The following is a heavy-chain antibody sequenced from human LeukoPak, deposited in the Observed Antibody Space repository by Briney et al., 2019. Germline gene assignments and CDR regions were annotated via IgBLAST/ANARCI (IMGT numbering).Heavy chain of an antibody. CDR2: ILYDGNNK. CDR1: GLTFSIYG. CDR3: AKPYSGSLLLFDY. V-gene: IGHV3-30*18. J-gene: IGHJ4*02. D-gene: IGHD1-26*01. Sequence: GGSLRLSCAASGLTFSIYGMHWVRQAPGKGLEWVSFILYDGNNKYYADSVKGRFTISRDNSKNSLYLQMNSLRTEDTALYYCAKPYSGSLLLFDYWGQGTLVTVSS.